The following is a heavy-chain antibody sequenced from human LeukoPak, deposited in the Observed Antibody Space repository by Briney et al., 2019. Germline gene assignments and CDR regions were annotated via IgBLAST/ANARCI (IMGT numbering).Heavy chain of an antibody. CDR3: ARGYCSGGSCYSGDY. Sequence: PGGSLRLSCAASGFTFSSYWMHWVRQAPGKGLVWVSRINSDGSSTSYADSVKGRFTISRDNAKNTLYLQMNSLRAEDTAVYYCARGYCSGGSCYSGDYWGQGTLVTVSS. CDR2: INSDGSST. D-gene: IGHD2-15*01. CDR1: GFTFSSYW. V-gene: IGHV3-74*01. J-gene: IGHJ4*02.